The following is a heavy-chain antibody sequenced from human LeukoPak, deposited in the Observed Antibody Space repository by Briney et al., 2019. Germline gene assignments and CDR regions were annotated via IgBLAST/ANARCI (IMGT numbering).Heavy chain of an antibody. CDR2: IYHSGST. CDR1: GYSISSGYY. J-gene: IGHJ4*02. D-gene: IGHD3-22*01. Sequence: PSETLSLTCAVSGYSISSGYYWGWIRQPPGKGLEWIGSIYHSGSTYYNPSLKSRVTISVDTSKNQFSLKLSSVTAADTAVYYCARDNYYDSSGYSPNLDYWGQGTLVTVSS. CDR3: ARDNYYDSSGYSPNLDY. V-gene: IGHV4-38-2*02.